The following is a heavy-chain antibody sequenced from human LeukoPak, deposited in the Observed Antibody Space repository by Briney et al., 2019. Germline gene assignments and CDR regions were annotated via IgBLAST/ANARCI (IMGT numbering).Heavy chain of an antibody. J-gene: IGHJ5*02. CDR3: TRGVVPAARGWFDP. D-gene: IGHD2-2*01. CDR2: IYYSGST. V-gene: IGHV4-39*01. CDR1: GGSISSSSYY. Sequence: SETLSLTCTVSGGSISSSSYYWGWIRQPPGKGLEWIGSIYYSGSTYYNPSLKSRVTISVDTSKTQFSLKLSSVPAADTAVYYCTRGVVPAARGWFDPWGQGTLVTVSS.